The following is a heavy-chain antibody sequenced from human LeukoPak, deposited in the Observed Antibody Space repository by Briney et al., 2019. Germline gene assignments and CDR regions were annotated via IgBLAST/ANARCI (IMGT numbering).Heavy chain of an antibody. CDR3: AQRGIYYVFDY. Sequence: PGGSLRLSCAASGFTFSNYWMSWVRQAPGKGLERVANIKQDGSEEYYVDSVEGRFTVSRDNAKNSLYLQMNSLRAEDTAVYYCAQRGIYYVFDYWGQGTLVTVSS. CDR1: GFTFSNYW. J-gene: IGHJ4*02. CDR2: IKQDGSEE. D-gene: IGHD3-16*01. V-gene: IGHV3-7*03.